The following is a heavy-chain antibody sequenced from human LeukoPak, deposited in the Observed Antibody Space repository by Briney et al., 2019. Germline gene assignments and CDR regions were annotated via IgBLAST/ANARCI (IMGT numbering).Heavy chain of an antibody. V-gene: IGHV1-24*01. Sequence: GASVKVSCKVSGYTLTELSMHWVRQAPGKGLEWMGGFDPEDGETIYAQKFQGRATMTEDTSTDTAYMELSSLRSEDTAVYYCATWAPAVAGPYYYYYMDVWGKGTTVTVSS. D-gene: IGHD6-19*01. CDR2: FDPEDGET. CDR1: GYTLTELS. J-gene: IGHJ6*03. CDR3: ATWAPAVAGPYYYYYMDV.